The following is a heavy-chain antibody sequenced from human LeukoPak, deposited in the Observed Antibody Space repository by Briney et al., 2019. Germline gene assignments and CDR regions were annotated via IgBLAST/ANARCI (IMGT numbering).Heavy chain of an antibody. CDR1: GFSLSTSGMR. CDR3: ARALSGIAVAGTADAFDI. CDR2: IDWDDDK. Sequence: SGPALVKPTQTLTLTCTFSGFSLSTSGMRASWIRQPPGKALEWPARIDWDDDKFYSTSLKTRLTISKDTSKNQVVLTMTNMDPVDTATYYCARALSGIAVAGTADAFDIWGQGTMVTVSS. J-gene: IGHJ3*02. V-gene: IGHV2-70*04. D-gene: IGHD6-19*01.